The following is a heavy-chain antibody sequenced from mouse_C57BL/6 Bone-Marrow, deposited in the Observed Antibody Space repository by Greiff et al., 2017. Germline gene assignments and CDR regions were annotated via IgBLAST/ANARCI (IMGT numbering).Heavy chain of an antibody. CDR2: INPGSGGT. J-gene: IGHJ1*03. V-gene: IGHV1-54*01. Sequence: VQLQQSGAELVRPGTSVKVSCKASGYAFTYYLIEWVKQRPGQGLEWIGVINPGSGGTNYNEKFKGKATLTADKSSSTAYMQLSSLTSEDSAVYCCALLPGYFDVWGTGTTVTVSS. CDR3: ALLPGYFDV. CDR1: GYAFTYYL.